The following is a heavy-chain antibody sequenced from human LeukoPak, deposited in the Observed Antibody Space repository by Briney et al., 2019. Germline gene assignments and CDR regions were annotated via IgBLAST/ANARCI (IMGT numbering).Heavy chain of an antibody. CDR3: AGGQMFTSGGFES. CDR2: LYTAGDT. CDR1: GFSVSSKY. J-gene: IGHJ4*02. D-gene: IGHD6-19*01. Sequence: PGGSLRLSCAASGFSVSSKYMSWVRQAPGKGLEWVSVLYTAGDTYYADSVKGRFTISRDNSKNTLSPQMNSLRPDDTALYYCAGGQMFTSGGFESWGQGALVTVSS. V-gene: IGHV3-53*01.